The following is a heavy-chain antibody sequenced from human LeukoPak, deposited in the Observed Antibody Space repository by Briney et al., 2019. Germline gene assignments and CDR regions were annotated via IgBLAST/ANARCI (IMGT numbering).Heavy chain of an antibody. J-gene: IGHJ6*03. CDR1: GGSFTSSSYY. V-gene: IGHV4-39*01. D-gene: IGHD3-10*01. CDR2: IFYNGDP. CDR3: ARRGGIIRGVASYYYMDV. Sequence: SETLSLTCTVSGGSFTSSSYYWGWIRQPPGKGLEWVGSIFYNGDPYYNASLSGRVTISVDAPKNQFSLRLISVTAADTAVYYCARRGGIIRGVASYYYMDVWGKGTTVTISS.